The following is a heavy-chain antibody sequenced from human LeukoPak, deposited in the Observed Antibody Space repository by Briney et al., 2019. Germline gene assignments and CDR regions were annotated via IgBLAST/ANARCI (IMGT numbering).Heavy chain of an antibody. D-gene: IGHD3-10*01. Sequence: SETLSLTCTVSGGSISSSSYYWGWIRQPPGKGLEWIGEIKPSGRTNYNPSLESRVTISVDTSKNHFSLKLSSVTAADTAVYYCARRDYLDHFYYIDVWDKGNTVTVSS. CDR3: ARRDYLDHFYYIDV. J-gene: IGHJ6*03. CDR1: GGSISSSSYY. V-gene: IGHV4-39*02. CDR2: IKPSGRT.